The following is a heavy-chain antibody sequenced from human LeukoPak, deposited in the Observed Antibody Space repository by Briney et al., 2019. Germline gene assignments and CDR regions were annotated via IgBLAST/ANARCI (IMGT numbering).Heavy chain of an antibody. J-gene: IGHJ4*02. Sequence: GGSLRLSCAASGFTFSDYYMNWIRQAPGKGLEWVSYISSSGSSMYYADSVKGRFTISRDNAKNSLYLQMNSLRAEDTAVYYCAKLRFLEWLLVDYWGQGTLVTVSS. CDR3: AKLRFLEWLLVDY. D-gene: IGHD3-3*01. CDR1: GFTFSDYY. V-gene: IGHV3-11*04. CDR2: ISSSGSSM.